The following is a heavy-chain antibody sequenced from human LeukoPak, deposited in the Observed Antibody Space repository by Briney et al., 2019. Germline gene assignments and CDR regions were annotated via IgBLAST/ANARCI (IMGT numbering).Heavy chain of an antibody. V-gene: IGHV3-23*01. CDR3: AKDLTTVTPRNGMDV. CDR1: GFTFRSYV. Sequence: GGSLRLSCTASGFTFRSYVMSWVRQAPGQGLERVSAMSGTGRTTYYTDSVKGRFTISRDNSKSTIYLQMNSLRAEDTAVYYCAKDLTTVTPRNGMDVWGQGTTVTVSS. J-gene: IGHJ6*02. CDR2: MSGTGRTT. D-gene: IGHD4-17*01.